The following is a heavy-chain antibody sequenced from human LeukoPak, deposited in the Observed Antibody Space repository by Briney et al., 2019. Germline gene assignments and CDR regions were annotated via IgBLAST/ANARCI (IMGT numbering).Heavy chain of an antibody. CDR1: GFTFSSYG. CDR3: AKGLYSYGLLIFDY. J-gene: IGHJ4*02. Sequence: GGSLRLSCAASGFTFSSYGMHWVRQAPGKGLEWVAVISYDGSNKYYADSVKGRFTISRDNSKNTVYLQMNSLRAEDTAVYYCAKGLYSYGLLIFDYWGQGALVTVSS. V-gene: IGHV3-30*18. D-gene: IGHD5-18*01. CDR2: ISYDGSNK.